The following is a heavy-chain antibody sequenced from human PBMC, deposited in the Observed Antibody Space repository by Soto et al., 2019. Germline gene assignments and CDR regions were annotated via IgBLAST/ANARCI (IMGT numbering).Heavy chain of an antibody. CDR3: ARDWGSAGYYDILTGPTDAFDI. CDR1: GGSISSSNW. J-gene: IGHJ3*02. V-gene: IGHV4-4*02. Sequence: PSETLSLTCAVSGGSISSSNWWSWVRQPPGKGLEWIGEIYHSGSTNYNPSLKSRVTISVDKSKNQFSLKLSSVTAADTAVYYCARDWGSAGYYDILTGPTDAFDIWGQGTMVTVSS. CDR2: IYHSGST. D-gene: IGHD3-9*01.